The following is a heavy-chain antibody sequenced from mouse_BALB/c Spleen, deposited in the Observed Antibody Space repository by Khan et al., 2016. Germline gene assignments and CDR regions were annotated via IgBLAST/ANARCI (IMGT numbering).Heavy chain of an antibody. V-gene: IGHV1-87*01. J-gene: IGHJ4*01. Sequence: VQLQESGAELTRPGASVKLSCKASGFTFFNYWLQWVKQRPGQGLEWIGAIYPEDGDTRYTQQFTGKATLPADKSSRTAYMQLSNLTSEDSAVYYCTREGRGALDYWGQGTSVTVSS. CDR1: GFTFFNYW. CDR2: IYPEDGDT. CDR3: TREGRGALDY.